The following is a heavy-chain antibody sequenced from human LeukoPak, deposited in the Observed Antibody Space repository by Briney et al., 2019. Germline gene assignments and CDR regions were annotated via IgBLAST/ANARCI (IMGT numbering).Heavy chain of an antibody. V-gene: IGHV4-61*02. CDR1: GASITSGSYY. CDR3: ARHMTYYYDLGDLDAFDI. CDR2: IYTSGST. D-gene: IGHD3-22*01. Sequence: SETLSLTCTVSGASITSGSYYWSWLRQPAGKRLEWIGRIYTSGSTNYNPSLRSPVTISLDTSKNQFSLKLSSVTAADTAVYYCARHMTYYYDLGDLDAFDIWGQGTMVTVSS. J-gene: IGHJ3*02.